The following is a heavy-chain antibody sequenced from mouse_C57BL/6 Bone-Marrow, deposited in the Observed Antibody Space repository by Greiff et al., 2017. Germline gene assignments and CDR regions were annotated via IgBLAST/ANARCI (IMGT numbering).Heavy chain of an antibody. V-gene: IGHV1-58*01. CDR2: IYIGNGYT. D-gene: IGHD2-4*01. CDR3: ARGYYDYDTGFAY. Sequence: EVQLMESGAELVRPGSSVKMSCKTSGYTFTSYGINWVKQGPGQGLEWIGYIYIGNGYTEYNEKFKGKATLTSDTSSSTAYMQLSSLTSEDSAIYFCARGYYDYDTGFAYWGQGTLVTVSA. J-gene: IGHJ3*01. CDR1: GYTFTSYG.